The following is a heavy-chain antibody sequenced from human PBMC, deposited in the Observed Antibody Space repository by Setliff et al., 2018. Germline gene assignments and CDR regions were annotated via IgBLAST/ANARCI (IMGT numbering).Heavy chain of an antibody. D-gene: IGHD6-19*01. Sequence: PGGSLRLSCGASGFIFSNFGMHWVRQAPGKGLEWVAAVSFDGRNKYYEDSVKGRFTISRDDSKDTLYLQMNSLRAEDTAVYYCAKDQWLVQYWFDPWGQGTLVTVSS. CDR3: AKDQWLVQYWFDP. J-gene: IGHJ5*02. V-gene: IGHV3-30*18. CDR1: GFIFSNFG. CDR2: VSFDGRNK.